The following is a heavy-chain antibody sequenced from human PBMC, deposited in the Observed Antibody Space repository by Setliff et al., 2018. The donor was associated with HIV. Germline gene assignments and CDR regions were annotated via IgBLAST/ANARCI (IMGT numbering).Heavy chain of an antibody. CDR3: ARGVAALTASFDY. D-gene: IGHD2-21*02. J-gene: IGHJ4*02. V-gene: IGHV5-51*01. CDR1: GYIFTSYW. CDR2: IFPGDSKM. Sequence: GESLKISCQGSGYIFTSYWIGWVRQMPGKGLEWMGIIFPGDSKMHSSPSFQGRVTLSVDKSISTAYLQWSSLQTSDSGMYYCARGVAALTASFDYWGQGSLVTVSS.